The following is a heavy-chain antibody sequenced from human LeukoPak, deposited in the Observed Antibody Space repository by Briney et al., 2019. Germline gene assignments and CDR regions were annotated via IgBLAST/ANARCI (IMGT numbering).Heavy chain of an antibody. Sequence: PSETLSLTCTVSGGSISSYYWSWIRQPPGKGLEWIGYIYYSGSTNYNPSLKSRVTISVDTSKNQFSLKLSSVTAADTAVYYCARGSSSYYYDSSGYPHDDAFDIWGQGTMVTVSS. CDR2: IYYSGST. D-gene: IGHD3-22*01. CDR1: GGSISSYY. V-gene: IGHV4-59*12. CDR3: ARGSSSYYYDSSGYPHDDAFDI. J-gene: IGHJ3*02.